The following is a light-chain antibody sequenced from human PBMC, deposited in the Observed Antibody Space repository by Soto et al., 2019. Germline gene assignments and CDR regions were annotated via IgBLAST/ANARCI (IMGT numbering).Light chain of an antibody. CDR1: QSVSSN. Sequence: ELVLPQSLSSRSLSHGKRAKVCCRASQSVSSNLAWYQLKPGRAPRLLIYGASTRATGIPARFSGSGSGTEYTLSSSSRQSDDFAVYFWQQYNDSQTFGQGTKVDIK. CDR3: QQYNDSQT. CDR2: GAS. J-gene: IGKJ1*01. V-gene: IGKV3-15*01.